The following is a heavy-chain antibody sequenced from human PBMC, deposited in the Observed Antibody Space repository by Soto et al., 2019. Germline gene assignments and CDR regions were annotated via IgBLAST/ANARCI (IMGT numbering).Heavy chain of an antibody. CDR3: ARLGFPGAIYFDS. CDR2: IYPGDSET. Sequence: LKISCKGSGYNFTTFWIGWVRQMPGKGLEWMGIIYPGDSETKYSPDFEGQVTTSADRSTNTAYLQWRSLRASDTAMYYCARLGFPGAIYFDSWGLGTLVTVSS. J-gene: IGHJ4*02. V-gene: IGHV5-51*01. CDR1: GYNFTTFW.